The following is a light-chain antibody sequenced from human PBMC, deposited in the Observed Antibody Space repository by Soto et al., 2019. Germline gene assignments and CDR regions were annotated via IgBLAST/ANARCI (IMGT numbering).Light chain of an antibody. CDR1: SSDVGGYNY. CDR3: CSYAGSYFYV. J-gene: IGLJ1*01. Sequence: QSALTQPRSVSGSPGQSVTISCTGTSSDVGGYNYVSWYQQHPGKAPKLMIYDVSKRPSGVPDRFSGSKSSNTASLTISGLQAEDEADYYCCSYAGSYFYVFGTGTKLTVL. V-gene: IGLV2-11*01. CDR2: DVS.